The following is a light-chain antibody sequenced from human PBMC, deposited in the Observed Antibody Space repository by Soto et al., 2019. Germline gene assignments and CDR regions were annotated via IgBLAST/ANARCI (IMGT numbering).Light chain of an antibody. CDR1: QSVSSSY. J-gene: IGKJ5*01. V-gene: IGKV3-20*01. CDR2: GAS. Sequence: DIVLTQSPGTLSLSPGERATLSCRTSQSVSSSYLAWYQQKPGQAPSLLIYGASSRATGIPDRFSGSGSGTDFTLTISRLEPEDFAVYYCQQYGSSPKVTFGQGTRLET. CDR3: QQYGSSPKVT.